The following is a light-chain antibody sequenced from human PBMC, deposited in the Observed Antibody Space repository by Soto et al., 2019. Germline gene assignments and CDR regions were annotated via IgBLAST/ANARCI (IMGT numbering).Light chain of an antibody. V-gene: IGLV1-44*01. CDR2: NNN. J-gene: IGLJ3*02. CDR3: ATWDDSLYGWV. Sequence: QSVLTQPPSASGTPGQGVTISCSGSSSNIGTHSVNWFQQLPGTAPKLLIYNNNQRPSGVPDRFSGAKSGTSASLAISGLQSEDEADYYCATWDDSLYGWVFGGGTKVTVL. CDR1: SSNIGTHS.